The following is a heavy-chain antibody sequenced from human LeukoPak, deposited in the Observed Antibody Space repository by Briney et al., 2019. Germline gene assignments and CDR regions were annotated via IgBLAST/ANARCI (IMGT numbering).Heavy chain of an antibody. J-gene: IGHJ6*03. Sequence: SVKVSCKASGGTFSSYAISWVRQAPGQGLEWMGGIIPIFGTANYAQKFQGRVTITADKSTSTAYMELSSLRSEDTAVYYCARGGTYNYYYYMDVWGKGTTVTVSS. V-gene: IGHV1-69*06. CDR1: GGTFSSYA. CDR3: ARGGTYNYYYYMDV. D-gene: IGHD2-15*01. CDR2: IIPIFGTA.